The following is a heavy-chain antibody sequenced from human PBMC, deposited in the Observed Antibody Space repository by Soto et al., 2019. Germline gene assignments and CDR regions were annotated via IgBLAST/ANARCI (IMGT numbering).Heavy chain of an antibody. CDR1: GGTFSSYA. V-gene: IGHV1-69*12. D-gene: IGHD6-13*01. Sequence: QVQLVQSGAEVKKPGSSVKVSCKASGGTFSSYAISWVRQAPGQGLEWMGGIIPIFGTANYAQKFQGRVMITADESTSTAYMELSSLRSEDTAVYYCARDLTSSWSHYFDYWGQGTLVTVSS. J-gene: IGHJ4*02. CDR2: IIPIFGTA. CDR3: ARDLTSSWSHYFDY.